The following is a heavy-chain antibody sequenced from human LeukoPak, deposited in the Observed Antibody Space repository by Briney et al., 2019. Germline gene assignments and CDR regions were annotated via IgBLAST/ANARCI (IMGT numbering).Heavy chain of an antibody. D-gene: IGHD3-9*01. J-gene: IGHJ6*04. CDR1: GGSFSGYY. CDR2: IIHSGST. V-gene: IGHV4-34*01. CDR3: ARGRAVASIVSRYYYYYGMDV. Sequence: NPSETLSLTCAVYGGSFSGYYWSWIRQPPGKGLEWIGEIIHSGSTNYNPSLKSRVTISVETSKNPFSLKLSSVTAAGTAVYYCARGRAVASIVSRYYYYYGMDVWGKRTTVTVSS.